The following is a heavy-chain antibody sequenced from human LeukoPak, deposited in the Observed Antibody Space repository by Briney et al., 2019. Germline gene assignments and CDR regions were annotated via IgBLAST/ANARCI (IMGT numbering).Heavy chain of an antibody. V-gene: IGHV3-9*01. J-gene: IGHJ4*02. CDR2: ISWNSGSI. D-gene: IGHD4-17*01. Sequence: SLRLSCAASGFTFDDYAMHWVRQAPGKGLEWVSGISWNSGSIGYADSVKGRFTISRDNAKNSLYLQMNSLRAEDTAVYYCARATVTTDFDYWGQGTLVTVSS. CDR3: ARATVTTDFDY. CDR1: GFTFDDYA.